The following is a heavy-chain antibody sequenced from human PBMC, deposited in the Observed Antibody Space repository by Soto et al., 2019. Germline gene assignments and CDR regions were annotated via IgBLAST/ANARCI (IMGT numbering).Heavy chain of an antibody. J-gene: IGHJ6*02. D-gene: IGHD2-2*01. CDR2: ISYDGSNK. CDR1: GFTFSSYG. Sequence: PGGSLRLSCAASGFTFSSYGMHWVRQAPGKGLEWVAVISYDGSNKYYADSVKGRFTISRDNSKNTLYLQMNSLRAEDTAVYYCAVGYCSSTSCYAPRLYYYGMDVWGQGTKVTVSS. V-gene: IGHV3-30*03. CDR3: AVGYCSSTSCYAPRLYYYGMDV.